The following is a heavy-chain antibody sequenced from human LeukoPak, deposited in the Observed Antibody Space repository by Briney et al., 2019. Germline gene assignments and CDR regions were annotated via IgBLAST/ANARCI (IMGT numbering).Heavy chain of an antibody. D-gene: IGHD3-22*01. CDR3: ARITRSSGYPDY. CDR2: IYYSGST. V-gene: IGHV4-39*01. CDR1: GGSISSSSYY. Sequence: KPSETLSLTCTVSGGSISSSSYYWGWIRQPPGKGLEWIGSIYYSGSTYYNPSLKSRVTISVDTSKNQFSLKLSSVTAADTAVYYCARITRSSGYPDYWGQGTLVTVSS. J-gene: IGHJ4*02.